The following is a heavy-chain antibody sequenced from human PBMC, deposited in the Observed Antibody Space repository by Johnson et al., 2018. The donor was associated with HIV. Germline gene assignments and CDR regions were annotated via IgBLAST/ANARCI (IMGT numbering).Heavy chain of an antibody. D-gene: IGHD5-24*01. CDR1: GFTFSSYW. CDR3: ARDQWMAGDAFDI. CDR2: IKQDGSEK. Sequence: VRLVESGGGLVQPGGSLRLSCAASGFTFSSYWMSWVRQAPGKGLEWVANIKQDGSEKYYVDSVKGRITISRDNAKNSLYLQMNSLRAEDTAVYYCARDQWMAGDAFDIWGQGTVVTVSS. J-gene: IGHJ3*02. V-gene: IGHV3-7*01.